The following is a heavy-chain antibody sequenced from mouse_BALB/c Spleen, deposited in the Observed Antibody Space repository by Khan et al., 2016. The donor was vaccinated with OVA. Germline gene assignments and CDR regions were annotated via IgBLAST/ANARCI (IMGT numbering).Heavy chain of an antibody. D-gene: IGHD2-14*01. CDR2: INTHSGVP. Sequence: QIQLVQSGPELKKPGETVRISCKASGYTFTTAGIQWVQKMPGKGLKWIGWINTHSGVPKYAEDFKGRFAFSLEISVNTAYLLITILKNEDTATYFSARGGAAYYRNDGGAMEYWGQGTSVTVSS. CDR1: GYTFTTAG. CDR3: ARGGAAYYRNDGGAMEY. J-gene: IGHJ4*01. V-gene: IGHV9-4*02.